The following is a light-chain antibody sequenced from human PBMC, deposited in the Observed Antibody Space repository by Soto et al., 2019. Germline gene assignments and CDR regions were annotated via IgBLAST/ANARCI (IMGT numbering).Light chain of an antibody. J-gene: IGLJ1*01. CDR3: AAWDGSLNVYV. CDR2: TNN. Sequence: QSVLTQPPSGSGTPGQRVTISCSGSSSNIGSNSVNWYQQLPRTAPKVLIYTNNQRPSGVPDRFSGSKSGTSASLAISGLQSEDEADYYCAAWDGSLNVYVFGTGTKLTVL. V-gene: IGLV1-44*01. CDR1: SSNIGSNS.